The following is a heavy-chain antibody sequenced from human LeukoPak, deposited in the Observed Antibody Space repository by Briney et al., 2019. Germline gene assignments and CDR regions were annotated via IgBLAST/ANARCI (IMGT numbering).Heavy chain of an antibody. CDR1: GGSISSYY. V-gene: IGHV4-59*01. J-gene: IGHJ4*02. CDR3: ARANHYSDSGGYYYALDY. D-gene: IGHD3-22*01. CDR2: IYYSGTT. Sequence: SESLSLTCTVSGGSISSYYWNWIRQPPGRGLEWVGYIYYSGTTNYDPSLKSRVTISVDTSKNQFSLELTSVTAADTAVYYCARANHYSDSGGYYYALDYWGQGTLVTVSS.